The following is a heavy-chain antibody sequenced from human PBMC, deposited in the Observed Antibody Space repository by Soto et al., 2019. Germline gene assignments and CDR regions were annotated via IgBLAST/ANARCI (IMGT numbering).Heavy chain of an antibody. D-gene: IGHD5-12*01. CDR3: ARDVVGDGYNSFDY. CDR1: GFTFSSYA. J-gene: IGHJ4*02. Sequence: GGSLRLSCAASGFTFSSYAMHWVRQAPGKGLEWVAVISYDGSNKYYADSVKGRFTISRDNSKNTLYLQMNSLRAEDTAVYYCARDVVGDGYNSFDYWGQGTLVTVSS. V-gene: IGHV3-30-3*01. CDR2: ISYDGSNK.